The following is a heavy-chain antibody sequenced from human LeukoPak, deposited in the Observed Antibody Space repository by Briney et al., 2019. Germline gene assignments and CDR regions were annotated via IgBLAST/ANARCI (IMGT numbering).Heavy chain of an antibody. Sequence: SETLSLTCTVSGGSISSGDYYWSWIRQPPGKGLEWIGYIYYSGSTYYNPSLKSRVTISVDTSKNQFSLKLSSVTAADTAVYYCARGPDYGDYGYYFDYWGQGTLVTVSS. CDR1: GGSISSGDYY. CDR3: ARGPDYGDYGYYFDY. J-gene: IGHJ4*02. V-gene: IGHV4-30-4*01. CDR2: IYYSGST. D-gene: IGHD4-17*01.